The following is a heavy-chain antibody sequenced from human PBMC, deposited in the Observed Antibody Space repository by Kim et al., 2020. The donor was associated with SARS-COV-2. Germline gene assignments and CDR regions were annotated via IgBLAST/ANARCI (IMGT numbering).Heavy chain of an antibody. CDR3: ARVDCSSTSCYYQVDY. Sequence: SETLSLTCTVSGYSISSGYYWGWIRQPPGKGLEWIGSIYHSGSTYYNPSLKSRVTISVDTSKNQFSLKLSSVTAADTAVYYCARVDCSSTSCYYQVDYWG. CDR2: IYHSGST. J-gene: IGHJ4*01. CDR1: GYSISSGYY. D-gene: IGHD2-2*01. V-gene: IGHV4-38-2*02.